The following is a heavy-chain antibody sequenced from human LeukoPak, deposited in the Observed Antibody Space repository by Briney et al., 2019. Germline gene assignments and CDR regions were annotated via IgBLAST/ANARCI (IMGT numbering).Heavy chain of an antibody. CDR3: TTLSAHWFDP. CDR1: GITFSTSW. D-gene: IGHD2/OR15-2a*01. Sequence: GGSLRLSCAASGITFSTSWMSWVRQASGKGLEWVAKIKQDGSEQYYLDSVKGRFTISRDNAKNSLYLEMNGLRADDTAIYYCTTLSAHWFDPWGRVTLVTVSS. CDR2: IKQDGSEQ. V-gene: IGHV3-7*01. J-gene: IGHJ5*02.